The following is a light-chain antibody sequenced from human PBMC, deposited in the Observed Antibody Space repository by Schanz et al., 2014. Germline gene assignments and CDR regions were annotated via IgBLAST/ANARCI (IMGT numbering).Light chain of an antibody. V-gene: IGKV3-15*01. Sequence: EIVMTQSPATLSVSPGERATLSCWASESVSSNLAWYQQKPGQAPRLLIYGASTRATVIPARFSGSGSGTEFTLTISSLQSEDFATYYCQQLNSPRTFGGGTKVEIK. CDR1: ESVSSN. J-gene: IGKJ4*01. CDR2: GAS. CDR3: QQLNSPRT.